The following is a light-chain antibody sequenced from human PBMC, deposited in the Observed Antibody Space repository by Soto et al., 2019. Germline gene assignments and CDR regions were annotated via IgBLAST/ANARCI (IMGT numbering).Light chain of an antibody. CDR2: EVS. Sequence: LTQPASVSGSPGQSITISCTGTSSDVGGYNYVSWYQLHPGKAPKLIIYEVSHRPSGASNHFSGYKSGNTASLTISGLQAEDEADYYCSSYTSTSTPCVFGTGTKVTVL. V-gene: IGLV2-14*01. J-gene: IGLJ1*01. CDR1: SSDVGGYNY. CDR3: SSYTSTSTPCV.